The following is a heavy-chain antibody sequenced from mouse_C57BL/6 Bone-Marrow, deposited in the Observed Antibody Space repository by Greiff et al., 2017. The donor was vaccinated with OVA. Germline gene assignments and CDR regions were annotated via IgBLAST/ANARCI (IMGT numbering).Heavy chain of an antibody. J-gene: IGHJ3*01. V-gene: IGHV5-12*01. CDR3: ARTRFAY. Sequence: DVMLVESGGGLVQPGGSLKLSCAASGFTFSDYYMYWVRQTPEKRLEWVAYISNGGGSTYYPDTVKGRFTISRDNAKNTLYLQMSRLKSEDTAMYYCARTRFAYWGQGTLVTVSA. CDR2: ISNGGGST. CDR1: GFTFSDYY.